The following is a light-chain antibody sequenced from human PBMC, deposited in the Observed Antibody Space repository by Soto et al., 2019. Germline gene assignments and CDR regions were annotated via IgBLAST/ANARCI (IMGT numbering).Light chain of an antibody. CDR2: WAS. CDR3: QQYYSTPIT. Sequence: DIVMTQSPDSLAVSLGERATINCKSSQSVLYSPNNKNYLAWYQQKPGQPPKLLIYWASTRESGVPDRFSGSGSGTDFTLTISSLQAGDVAVYYCQQYYSTPITCGQGTRREIK. V-gene: IGKV4-1*01. J-gene: IGKJ5*01. CDR1: QSVLYSPNNKNY.